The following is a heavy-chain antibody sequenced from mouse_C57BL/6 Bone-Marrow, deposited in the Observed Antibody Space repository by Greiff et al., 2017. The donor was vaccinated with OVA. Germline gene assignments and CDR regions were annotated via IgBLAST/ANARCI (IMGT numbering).Heavy chain of an antibody. J-gene: IGHJ2*01. CDR3: AKRYFDD. V-gene: IGHV5-17*01. Sequence: EVQLVESGGGLVKPGGSLKLSCAASGFTFSDYGMHWVRQAPEKGLEWVAYISSGSSTIYYADTVKGRFTISRDNAKNTLFLHMTSLRSEDTAMYYCAKRYFDDWGQGTTLTVSS. CDR2: ISSGSSTI. CDR1: GFTFSDYG.